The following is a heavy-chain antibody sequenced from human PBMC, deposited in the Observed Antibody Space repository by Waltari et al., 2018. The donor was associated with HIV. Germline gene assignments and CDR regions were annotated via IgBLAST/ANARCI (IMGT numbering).Heavy chain of an antibody. CDR2: IYYSGST. V-gene: IGHV4-39*01. Sequence: QLQLQESGPGLVKPSETLSLTCTVSGGSITSISYYWRCIRPPPGKGLEWIGSIYYSGSTYYNPSLKSRVTISVDTSKNQFSLKLSSVTAADTAVYYCARHGLAVAGSNYFDYWGQGTLVTVSS. CDR1: GGSITSISYY. D-gene: IGHD6-19*01. CDR3: ARHGLAVAGSNYFDY. J-gene: IGHJ4*02.